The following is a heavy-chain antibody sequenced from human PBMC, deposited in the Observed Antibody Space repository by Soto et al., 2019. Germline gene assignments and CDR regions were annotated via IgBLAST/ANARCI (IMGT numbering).Heavy chain of an antibody. CDR3: ARDDIVVVVAASYYYGMDV. D-gene: IGHD2-15*01. J-gene: IGHJ6*02. Sequence: QVQLVQSGAEVKKPGSSVKVSCKASGGTFSSYAISWVRQAPGQGLEWMGGIIPIFGTANYAQKFQGRVTITADESTSTAYMEVSSLRSEDTAVYYCARDDIVVVVAASYYYGMDVWGQGTTVTVSS. V-gene: IGHV1-69*01. CDR2: IIPIFGTA. CDR1: GGTFSSYA.